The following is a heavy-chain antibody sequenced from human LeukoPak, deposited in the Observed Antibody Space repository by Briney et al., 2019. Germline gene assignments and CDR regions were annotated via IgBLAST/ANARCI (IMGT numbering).Heavy chain of an antibody. V-gene: IGHV4-34*01. CDR2: INHSGST. CDR3: ARRAHSNYPYYYYYMDV. CDR1: GGSFSGYY. D-gene: IGHD4-11*01. J-gene: IGHJ6*03. Sequence: SETLSLTCAVYGGSFSGYYWSWIRQPPGKGLEWIGEINHSGSTNYNPSLKSRVTISVDTSKNQFSLKLSSVTAADTAVYYCARRAHSNYPYYYYYMDVWGKGTTVTASS.